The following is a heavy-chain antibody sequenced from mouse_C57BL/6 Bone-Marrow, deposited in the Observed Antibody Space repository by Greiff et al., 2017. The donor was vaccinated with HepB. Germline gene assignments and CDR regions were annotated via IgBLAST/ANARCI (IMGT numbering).Heavy chain of an antibody. J-gene: IGHJ3*01. CDR1: GYAFTNYL. CDR3: ARGPYGTPFAY. D-gene: IGHD1-1*01. CDR2: INPGSGGT. V-gene: IGHV1-54*01. Sequence: VQLQQSGAELVRPGTSVKVSCKASGYAFTNYLIEWVKQRPGQGLEWIGVINPGSGGTNYNEKFKGKATLTADKSSSTAYMQLSSLTSEDSAVYFCARGPYGTPFAYWGQGTLVTVSA.